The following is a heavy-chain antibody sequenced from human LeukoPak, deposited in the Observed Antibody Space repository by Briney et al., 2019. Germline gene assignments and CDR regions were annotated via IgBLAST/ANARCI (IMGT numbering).Heavy chain of an antibody. J-gene: IGHJ4*02. D-gene: IGHD3-22*01. CDR2: VNHSGSP. CDR3: ARARGLAYYYDTSGYYFDY. CDR1: DASFTGFF. V-gene: IGHV4-34*01. Sequence: SETLSLTCTVYDASFTGFFWTWIRQSPGKGLEWIGEVNHSGSPYYSPSLKSRVHISLDTTKSQFSLRLNSVTAADSGVYYCARARGLAYYYDTSGYYFDYWGQGTLVTVSS.